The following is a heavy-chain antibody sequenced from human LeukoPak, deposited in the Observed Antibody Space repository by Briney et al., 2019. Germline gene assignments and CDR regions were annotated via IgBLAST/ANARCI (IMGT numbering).Heavy chain of an antibody. V-gene: IGHV3-33*06. CDR3: AKDLSYDSSGYAFDY. D-gene: IGHD3-22*01. J-gene: IGHJ4*02. Sequence: GGSLRLSCAASGFTFSSYGMHWVRQAPGKGLEWVAVIWYDGSNKYYADSVKGRFTISRDNSKNTLYLQMKSLRAEDTAVYYCAKDLSYDSSGYAFDYWGQGTLVTVSS. CDR2: IWYDGSNK. CDR1: GFTFSSYG.